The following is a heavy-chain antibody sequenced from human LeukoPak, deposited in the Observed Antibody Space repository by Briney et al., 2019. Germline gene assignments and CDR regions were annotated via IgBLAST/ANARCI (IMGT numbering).Heavy chain of an antibody. CDR1: GXTFSSYA. D-gene: IGHD2-21*02. CDR3: AKESSATAWADF. Sequence: GGSLRLSCAASGXTFSSYAMSWIRQAPGKGLEWVSAISDSGANTWYADSVRGRFTISRDNSKNTLYLQMNSLRAEDTAVYYCAKESSATAWADFWGQGSLVTVSS. V-gene: IGHV3-23*01. J-gene: IGHJ4*02. CDR2: ISDSGANT.